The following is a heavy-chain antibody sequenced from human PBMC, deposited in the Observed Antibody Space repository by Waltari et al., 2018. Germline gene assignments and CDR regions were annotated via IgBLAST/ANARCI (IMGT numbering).Heavy chain of an antibody. V-gene: IGHV3-21*01. Sequence: EVQLVESGGGLVRPGGSLRRSCTASALTFRYYTMKWVRQAPGKGTKWISFITSDGTHTTYADSVRGRFTISRDNAKNSLFLQINSLRADDTAVYYCARDRRPTLILGSGAFDIWGQGIKVNVSS. CDR1: ALTFRYYT. CDR3: ARDRRPTLILGSGAFDI. D-gene: IGHD3-22*01. J-gene: IGHJ3*02. CDR2: ITSDGTHT.